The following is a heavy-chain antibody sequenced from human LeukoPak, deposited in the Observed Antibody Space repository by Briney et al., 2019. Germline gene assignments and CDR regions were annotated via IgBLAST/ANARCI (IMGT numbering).Heavy chain of an antibody. CDR1: GGSISSYY. CDR3: ARGANYYDSSGYSLNWFDP. Sequence: SETLSLTCTVSGGSISSYYWSWIRQPPGKGLEWIGYIYYSGSTNYIPSLKSRVTISVDTSKNQFSLKLSSVTAADTAVYYCARGANYYDSSGYSLNWFDPWGQGTLVTVSS. V-gene: IGHV4-59*12. D-gene: IGHD3-22*01. CDR2: IYYSGST. J-gene: IGHJ5*02.